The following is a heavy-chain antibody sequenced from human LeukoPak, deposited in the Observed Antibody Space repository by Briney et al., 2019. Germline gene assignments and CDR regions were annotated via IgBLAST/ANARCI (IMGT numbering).Heavy chain of an antibody. CDR1: GGTFSSYA. CDR2: IIPIFGTA. V-gene: IGHV1-69*13. D-gene: IGHD3-22*01. Sequence: SVTVSCTASGGTFSSYAISWVRQAPGQGLEWMGGIIPIFGTANYAQKFQGRVTITADESTSTAYMELSGLRSEDTAVYYCARQGPSGYDAFDIWGQGTMVTVSS. CDR3: ARQGPSGYDAFDI. J-gene: IGHJ3*02.